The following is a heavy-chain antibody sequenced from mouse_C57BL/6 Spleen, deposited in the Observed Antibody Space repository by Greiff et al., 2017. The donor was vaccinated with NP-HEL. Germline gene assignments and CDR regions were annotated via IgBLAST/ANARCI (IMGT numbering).Heavy chain of an antibody. CDR2: IDPSDSYT. J-gene: IGHJ4*01. CDR3: ARSAMDY. Sequence: QVQLQQPGAELVKPGASVKLSCKASGYTFTSYWMQWVKQRPGQGLEWIGEIDPSDSYTNYNQKFKGKATLTVDTSSSTAYMQLSSLTSEDSPVYYCARSAMDYWGQGTSVTVSS. V-gene: IGHV1-50*01. CDR1: GYTFTSYW.